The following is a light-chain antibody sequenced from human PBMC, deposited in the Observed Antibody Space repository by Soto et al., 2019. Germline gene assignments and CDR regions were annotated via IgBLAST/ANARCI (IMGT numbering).Light chain of an antibody. CDR2: AAS. CDR3: QQTYSTTIT. CDR1: QSISNY. V-gene: IGKV1-39*01. J-gene: IGKJ5*01. Sequence: DIQMTQSPSSLSASVGDRVTIACRASQSISNYLNWYQQRPGKAPKLLIYAASSLHSGVPSRFSGSGSGTDFTLTISSLQPEDFVTYYCQQTYSTTITFGQGTRLEIK.